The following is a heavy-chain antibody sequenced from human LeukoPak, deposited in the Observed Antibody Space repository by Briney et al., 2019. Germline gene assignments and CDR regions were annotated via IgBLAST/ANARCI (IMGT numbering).Heavy chain of an antibody. V-gene: IGHV3-23*01. D-gene: IGHD3-22*01. CDR1: GFTFSNYG. CDR2: ISGSGGST. CDR3: ASLKNYYDSSGYLVTDAFDI. Sequence: PGGSLRLSCAASGFTFSNYGMNWVRQAPGKGLEWVSGISGSGGSTYSADSVKGRFIISRDNSKNMLYLQMNSLRAEDTAVYYCASLKNYYDSSGYLVTDAFDIWGQGTMVTVSS. J-gene: IGHJ3*02.